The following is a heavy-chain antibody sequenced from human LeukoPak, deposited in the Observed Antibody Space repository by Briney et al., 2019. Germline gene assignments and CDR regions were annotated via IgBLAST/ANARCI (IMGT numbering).Heavy chain of an antibody. V-gene: IGHV1-2*02. J-gene: IGHJ4*02. Sequence: GASVKVSCKASGYTFTGYYMHWVRPAPGQGLEWMGGINPNSGGTNYAQRFQGRVTMTRDTSISTAYMELSRLRSDDTAVYYCASGDSSGYYPFDYWGQGTLVTVSS. CDR2: INPNSGGT. CDR1: GYTFTGYY. CDR3: ASGDSSGYYPFDY. D-gene: IGHD3-22*01.